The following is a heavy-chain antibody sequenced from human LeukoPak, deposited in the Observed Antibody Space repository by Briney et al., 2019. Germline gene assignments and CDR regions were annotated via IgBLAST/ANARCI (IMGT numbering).Heavy chain of an antibody. CDR3: ARTDYSNYGVYFDY. J-gene: IGHJ4*02. D-gene: IGHD4-11*01. CDR1: GGSFGGYY. CDR2: INHSGST. Sequence: SETLSLTCAVYGGSFGGYYWSWIRQPPGKGLEWIGEINHSGSTNYNPSLKSRVTISVDTSKNQFSLKLSSVTAADTAVYYCARTDYSNYGVYFDYWGQGTLVTVSS. V-gene: IGHV4-34*01.